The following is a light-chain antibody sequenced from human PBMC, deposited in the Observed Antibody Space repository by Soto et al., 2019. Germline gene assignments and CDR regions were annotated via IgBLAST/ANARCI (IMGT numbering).Light chain of an antibody. CDR3: QQYGSSPQRWT. J-gene: IGKJ1*01. V-gene: IGKV3-20*01. Sequence: EIVMTLSPPTLSVSPGSRTTICCRASRSVSGNLAWYQQNQGQAPRLLIYGASSRATGIPDRFSGSGSGTDFTLTISRLEPEDFAVYYCQQYGSSPQRWTFGQGTKVDIK. CDR1: RSVSGN. CDR2: GAS.